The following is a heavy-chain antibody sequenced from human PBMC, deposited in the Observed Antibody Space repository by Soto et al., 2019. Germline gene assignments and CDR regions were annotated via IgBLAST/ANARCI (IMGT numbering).Heavy chain of an antibody. CDR3: ARSPLHITTTKTNNWLDP. V-gene: IGHV4-59*12. CDR1: GGSISSYY. Sequence: SETLSLTCTVSGGSISSYYWSWIRQPPGKGLEWIGYIYHSGSTYYNPSLKSRVTISVDRSRNHFSLRLSSVTAADTALFFCARSPLHITTTKTNNWLDPWGQGTLVTVSS. J-gene: IGHJ5*01. D-gene: IGHD4-4*01. CDR2: IYHSGST.